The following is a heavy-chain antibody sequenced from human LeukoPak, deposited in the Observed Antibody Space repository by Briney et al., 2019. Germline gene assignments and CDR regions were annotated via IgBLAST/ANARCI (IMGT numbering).Heavy chain of an antibody. CDR1: GFTFSRYA. CDR2: ISYDGSNK. D-gene: IGHD2-2*01. V-gene: IGHV3-30-3*01. CDR3: ARDPPIYCSSSSCYGDWFDP. J-gene: IGHJ5*02. Sequence: GGSLRLSCAASGFTFSRYAMHWVRQAPGKGLEWVAVISYDGSNKYYADSVKGRFTISRDNSKNTLLLQTNSLRAEDTAVYYCARDPPIYCSSSSCYGDWFDPWGQGTLVTVSS.